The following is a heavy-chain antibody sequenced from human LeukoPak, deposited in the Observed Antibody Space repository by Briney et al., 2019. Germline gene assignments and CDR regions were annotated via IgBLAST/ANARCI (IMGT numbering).Heavy chain of an antibody. CDR1: GGTFSSYA. D-gene: IGHD5-18*01. CDR3: ARGPVDTATDY. V-gene: IGHV1-69*05. Sequence: SVKVSCKASGGTFSSYAINWVRQAPGQGLEWMGGIIPNFGTRNYSQKFQGRVTITTDESTSTAYMELSSLTNEDTAVYYCARGPVDTATDYRGQGTLVTVSS. CDR2: IIPNFGTR. J-gene: IGHJ4*02.